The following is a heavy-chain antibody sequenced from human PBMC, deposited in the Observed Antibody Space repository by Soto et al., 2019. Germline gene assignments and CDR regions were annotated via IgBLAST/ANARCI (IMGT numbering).Heavy chain of an antibody. Sequence: KTGGSLRLSCAASGFTFSSYSMNWVRQAPGKGLEWVSSISSSSSYIYYADSVKGRFTISRDNAKNSLYLQMNSLRAGDTAVYYCARGGWYCSSTGCYPYGMDVWGQGTTVTVSS. J-gene: IGHJ6*02. D-gene: IGHD2-2*01. V-gene: IGHV3-21*01. CDR3: ARGGWYCSSTGCYPYGMDV. CDR1: GFTFSSYS. CDR2: ISSSSSYI.